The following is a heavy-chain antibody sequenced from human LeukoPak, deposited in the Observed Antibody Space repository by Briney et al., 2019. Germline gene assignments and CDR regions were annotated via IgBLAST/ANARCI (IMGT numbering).Heavy chain of an antibody. CDR3: AKPMATVVLYYFDY. J-gene: IGHJ4*02. V-gene: IGHV3-23*01. Sequence: GGSLRLSCAASGFSFSTYAMSWVRQAPGKGLEWVSTISGSGDNTYYADSLKGRFTISRDNSKNTLYLQMNSLRAEDTAIYYCAKPMATVVLYYFDYWGQGTLVTVSS. CDR1: GFSFSTYA. CDR2: ISGSGDNT. D-gene: IGHD5-24*01.